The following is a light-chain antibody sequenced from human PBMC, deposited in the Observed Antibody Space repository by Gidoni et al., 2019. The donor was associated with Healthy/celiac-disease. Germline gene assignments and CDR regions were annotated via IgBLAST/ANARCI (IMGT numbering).Light chain of an antibody. J-gene: IGLJ2*01. CDR2: DGS. CDR1: SSDVGGYNY. Sequence: QSALTQPASVSGSPGHSITISCTGTSSDVGGYNYVSWYQQHPGKAPKLMIYDGSNRPSGVSNRFSGSKSGNTASLTISGLQAEDEADYYCSSYTSSSTLVVFGGGTKLTVL. CDR3: SSYTSSSTLVV. V-gene: IGLV2-14*03.